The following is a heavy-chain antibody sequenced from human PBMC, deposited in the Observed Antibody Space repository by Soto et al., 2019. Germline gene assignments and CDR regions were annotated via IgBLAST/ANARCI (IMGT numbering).Heavy chain of an antibody. CDR2: TYYSGST. D-gene: IGHD1-26*01. J-gene: IGHJ5*02. CDR1: GGSISSYY. V-gene: IGHV4-59*01. Sequence: SETLSLTCTVSGGSISSYYWSWIRQPPGKGLKWIGYTYYSGSTNYNPSLKSRVTISVDTSKNQFSLKLSSVTAADTAVYYCARGSLKVVGPTNWFHPWGQGTLVTVSS. CDR3: ARGSLKVVGPTNWFHP.